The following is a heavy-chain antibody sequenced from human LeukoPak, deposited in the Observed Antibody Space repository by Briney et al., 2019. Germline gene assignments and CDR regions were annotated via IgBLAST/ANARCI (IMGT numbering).Heavy chain of an antibody. CDR1: GGSISSYY. J-gene: IGHJ6*02. V-gene: IGHV4-59*06. Sequence: SETLSLTCTVSGGSISSYYWSWIRQHPGKGLEWIGYIYYSGSTYYNPSLKSRVTISVDTSKNQFSLKLSSVTAADTAVYYCARAYSSSPYYYYGMDVWGQGTTVTVSS. CDR3: ARAYSSSPYYYYGMDV. D-gene: IGHD6-6*01. CDR2: IYYSGST.